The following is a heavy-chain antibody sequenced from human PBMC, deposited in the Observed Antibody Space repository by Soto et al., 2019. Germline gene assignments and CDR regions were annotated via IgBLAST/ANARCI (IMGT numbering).Heavy chain of an antibody. Sequence: EVQLVESGGGLVQPGGSLRLSCAASGFTLSNYWMHWVRQAPGKGLEWVSRISNDGRSISYADSVKGRFAISRDNAKNTLFVQMNSLRVEDTAVYFCARRDYSDNSAFHFAGFDVWGQGTMVTVSS. J-gene: IGHJ3*01. CDR1: GFTLSNYW. V-gene: IGHV3-74*01. CDR3: ARRDYSDNSAFHFAGFDV. D-gene: IGHD3-22*01. CDR2: ISNDGRSI.